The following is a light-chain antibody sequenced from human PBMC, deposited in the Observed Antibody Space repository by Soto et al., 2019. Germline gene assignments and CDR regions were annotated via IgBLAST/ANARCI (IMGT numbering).Light chain of an antibody. J-gene: IGLJ1*01. V-gene: IGLV2-14*01. Sequence: QSVLAQPASVSVSPVQSITISCTGTSIDVGGYNFVSWYQQHPGKAPKLMIYEVSNRPSGVSNRFSGSKSGNTASLTISGLQAEEEADYYCCSYTLSSTIVFGTGTKVTVL. CDR2: EVS. CDR3: CSYTLSSTIV. CDR1: SIDVGGYNF.